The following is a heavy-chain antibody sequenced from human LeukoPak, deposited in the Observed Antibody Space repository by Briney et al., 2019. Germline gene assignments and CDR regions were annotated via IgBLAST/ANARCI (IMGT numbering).Heavy chain of an antibody. J-gene: IGHJ4*02. CDR2: ISGSGGST. Sequence: GGSLRLSCEASGFTFSSYAMTWVRQAPGKGLEWVSSISGSGGSTYYADSVKGRFTISRDNSKNTLYLQMNSLRAEDTATYYCAKCAGMAARRGTDAYWGQGTLVTVSS. CDR1: GFTFSSYA. D-gene: IGHD6-6*01. V-gene: IGHV3-23*01. CDR3: AKCAGMAARRGTDAY.